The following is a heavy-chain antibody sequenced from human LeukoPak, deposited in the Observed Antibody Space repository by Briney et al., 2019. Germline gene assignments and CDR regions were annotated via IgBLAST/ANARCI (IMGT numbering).Heavy chain of an antibody. CDR2: IYWDDDK. CDR1: GFSLSTSGVD. V-gene: IGHV2-5*02. J-gene: IGHJ5*02. CDR3: AHAHITIFGVVISDSWFDP. Sequence: SGPTLVKPTQTLTLTCTFSGFSLSTSGVDVGWIRQPPGKALEWLALIYWDDDKRYSPSLKSRLTITKDTSKNQVVLTMTNMDPVDTATYYCAHAHITIFGVVISDSWFDPWGQGTLVTVSS. D-gene: IGHD3-3*01.